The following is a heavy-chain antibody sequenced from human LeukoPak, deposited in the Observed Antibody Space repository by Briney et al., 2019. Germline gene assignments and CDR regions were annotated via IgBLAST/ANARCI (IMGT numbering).Heavy chain of an antibody. Sequence: ASVKVSCKASGYTFTSYYMHWVRQAPGQGLEWMGLINPTGGSTGYAQKFQGRVTMTRDMSTSTVYMELSSLRSEDTAVYYCAREGSGSSSSLDYWGQGTLVTVSS. CDR2: INPTGGST. J-gene: IGHJ4*02. D-gene: IGHD6-6*01. CDR1: GYTFTSYY. CDR3: AREGSGSSSSLDY. V-gene: IGHV1-46*01.